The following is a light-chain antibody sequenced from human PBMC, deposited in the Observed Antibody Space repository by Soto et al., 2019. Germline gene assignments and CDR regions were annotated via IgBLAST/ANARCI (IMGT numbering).Light chain of an antibody. CDR2: AAS. Sequence: AIQLTQSPSSLSASVGDRVTITCRASQGIRNDLGWYQHKPGKAPKLLIHAASSLQSGVPSRLSGSASGTEFPLTISSLQPEDLASYYCLQDHSYPWTFGQGTKVEI. V-gene: IGKV1-6*01. J-gene: IGKJ1*01. CDR3: LQDHSYPWT. CDR1: QGIRND.